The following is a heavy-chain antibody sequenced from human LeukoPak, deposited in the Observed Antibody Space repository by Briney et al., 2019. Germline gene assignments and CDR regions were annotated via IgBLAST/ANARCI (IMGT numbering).Heavy chain of an antibody. CDR3: TRDPDYCSGGSCYPESDY. D-gene: IGHD2-15*01. V-gene: IGHV3-49*03. CDR1: GFTFGDYA. CDR2: IRSKAYGGTT. Sequence: PGGSLRLSCTASGFTFGDYAMSWFRQAPGKGLEWVGFIRSKAYGGTTEYAASVKGRFTISRDDSKSIAYLQMNSLKTEDTAVYYCTRDPDYCSGGSCYPESDYWGQGTLVTVSS. J-gene: IGHJ4*02.